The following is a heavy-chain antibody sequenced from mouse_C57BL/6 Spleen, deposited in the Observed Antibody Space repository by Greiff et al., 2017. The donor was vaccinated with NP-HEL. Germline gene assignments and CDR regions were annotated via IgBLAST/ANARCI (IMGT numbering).Heavy chain of an antibody. D-gene: IGHD2-3*01. V-gene: IGHV1-61*01. CDR3: ARGDSGDGYSAWFAY. Sequence: VQLQQPGAELVRPGSSVKLSCKASGYTFTSYWMDWVKQRPGQGLEWIGNIYPSDSETHYNQKFKDKATLTVDKSSSTAYMQLSSLTSEDSAVYYCARGDSGDGYSAWFAYWGQGTLVTVSA. CDR1: GYTFTSYW. J-gene: IGHJ3*01. CDR2: IYPSDSET.